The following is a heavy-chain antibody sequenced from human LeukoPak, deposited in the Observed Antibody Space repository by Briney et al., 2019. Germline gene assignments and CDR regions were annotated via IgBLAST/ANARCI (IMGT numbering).Heavy chain of an antibody. D-gene: IGHD6-19*01. CDR2: IYYSGST. Sequence: SETLSLTCTVSGGSISSSSYYWGWIRQPPGKGLEWIGSIYYSGSTYYNPSLKSRVTISVDTSKNQFSLKLSSATAADTAVCYCARQQWLVDWYFDLWGRGTLVTVSS. CDR1: GGSISSSSYY. CDR3: ARQQWLVDWYFDL. V-gene: IGHV4-39*07. J-gene: IGHJ2*01.